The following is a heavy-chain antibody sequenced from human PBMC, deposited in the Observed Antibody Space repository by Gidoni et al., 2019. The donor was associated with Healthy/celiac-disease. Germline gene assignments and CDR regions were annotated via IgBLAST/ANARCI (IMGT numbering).Heavy chain of an antibody. Sequence: QVQLRESGPGLVKPVEALSLTGTVPGGAISSYYVSWIRQPPGKGLECIGYIYYSGSTNYTPFLKSRVTIPVDTSKNQFSLNLSYVTAEDTDVYYCARDYYDSSGSGFDFWGQGTLVTVSS. CDR1: GGAISSYY. D-gene: IGHD3-22*01. CDR3: ARDYYDSSGSGFDF. V-gene: IGHV4-59*01. CDR2: IYYSGST. J-gene: IGHJ4*02.